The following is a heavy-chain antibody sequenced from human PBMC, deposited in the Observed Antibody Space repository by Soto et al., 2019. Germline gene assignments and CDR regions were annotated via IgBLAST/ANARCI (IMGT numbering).Heavy chain of an antibody. CDR2: IYSNGGT. D-gene: IGHD2-8*02. J-gene: IGHJ4*02. CDR1: GGSIRSNDYF. CDR3: AGFLVGATARNDFDS. Sequence: LQLQESGPGVVKPSETLSLACSVSGGSIRSNDYFWGWVRQPPGKGLEGLASIYSNGGTYDSPSLKSRSAVSLDTSKTQSFLTVMSVTAADRAVYYCAGFLVGATARNDFDSWGQGTLVTISS. V-gene: IGHV4-39*01.